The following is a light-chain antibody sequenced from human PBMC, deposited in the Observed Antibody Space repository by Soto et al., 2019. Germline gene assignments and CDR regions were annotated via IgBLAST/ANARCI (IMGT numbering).Light chain of an antibody. V-gene: IGKV1-6*01. CDR1: QGIRND. CDR3: LQDYNYPWT. J-gene: IGKJ1*01. Sequence: AIQMTQSASSLSASVGDIVTITCRASQGIRNDLSWYQQKPGKAPKLLIYAASTLQSGVPSRFSGSSSGTDFTLTISSLQPEDFATYYCLQDYNYPWTFGQGTKLEI. CDR2: AAS.